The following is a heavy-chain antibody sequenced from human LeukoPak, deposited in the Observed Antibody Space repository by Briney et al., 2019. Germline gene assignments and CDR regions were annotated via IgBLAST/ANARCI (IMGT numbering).Heavy chain of an antibody. Sequence: GGSLRLSCAASGFTFSSYAMHWVRQAPGKGLEWVAVISYDGSNKYYAGSVKGRFTISRDNSKNTLYLQMNSLRAEDTAVYYCAREGRLGATTVLGAFDIWGQGTMVTVSS. D-gene: IGHD1-26*01. CDR3: AREGRLGATTVLGAFDI. V-gene: IGHV3-30-3*01. CDR1: GFTFSSYA. J-gene: IGHJ3*02. CDR2: ISYDGSNK.